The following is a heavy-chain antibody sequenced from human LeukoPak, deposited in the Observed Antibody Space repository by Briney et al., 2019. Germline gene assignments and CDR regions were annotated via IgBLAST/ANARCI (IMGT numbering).Heavy chain of an antibody. V-gene: IGHV4-39*01. CDR2: IYYSGST. J-gene: IGHJ4*02. CDR1: GGSISSSSYY. D-gene: IGHD1-26*01. CDR3: ARQEVPAYSGSYYLSG. Sequence: SETLSLTCTVSGGSISSSSYYWGWIRQPPGKGLEWIGSIYYSGSTYYNPSLKSRVTISVDTSKNQFSLKLSSVTAADTAVYYCARQEVPAYSGSYYLSGWGQETLVTVSS.